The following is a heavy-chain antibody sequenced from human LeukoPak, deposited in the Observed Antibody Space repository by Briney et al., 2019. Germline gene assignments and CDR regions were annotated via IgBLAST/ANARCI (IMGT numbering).Heavy chain of an antibody. CDR2: IYYSGST. CDR3: AREIPLSTTRSGWYDY. J-gene: IGHJ4*02. Sequence: SETLSLTCTVSGGSISSYYWSWIRQPPGKGLKWIGYIYYSGSTNYNPSLKSRVTISVDTSKNQFSLKLSSVTAADTAVYYCAREIPLSTTRSGWYDYWGQGTLVTVSS. CDR1: GGSISSYY. V-gene: IGHV4-59*01. D-gene: IGHD6-19*01.